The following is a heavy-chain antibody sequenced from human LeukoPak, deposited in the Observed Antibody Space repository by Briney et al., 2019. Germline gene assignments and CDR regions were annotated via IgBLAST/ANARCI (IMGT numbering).Heavy chain of an antibody. Sequence: PSETLSLTCTVSGGSISSYYWSWIRQPAGKGLEWIGRIYTSGSANYNPSLKSRVTISVDTSKNQFSLKLSSVTAADTAVYYCARDKRRDGYRIFDYWGQGTLVTVSS. CDR2: IYTSGSA. D-gene: IGHD5-24*01. V-gene: IGHV4-4*07. CDR1: GGSISSYY. J-gene: IGHJ4*02. CDR3: ARDKRRDGYRIFDY.